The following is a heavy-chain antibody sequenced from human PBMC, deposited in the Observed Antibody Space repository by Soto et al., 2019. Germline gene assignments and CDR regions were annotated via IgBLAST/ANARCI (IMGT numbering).Heavy chain of an antibody. CDR2: IYYSGST. Sequence: QVQLQESGPGLVKPSETLSLTCTVSGGSIRSYYWSWIRQPPGKGLEWIGYIYYSGSTNYNPSLKSRVTISVDTSKNQFSLKLSSVTAADTAVYYCARDMDSSGYYFDYWGQGTLVTVSS. V-gene: IGHV4-59*01. CDR1: GGSIRSYY. J-gene: IGHJ4*02. D-gene: IGHD3-22*01. CDR3: ARDMDSSGYYFDY.